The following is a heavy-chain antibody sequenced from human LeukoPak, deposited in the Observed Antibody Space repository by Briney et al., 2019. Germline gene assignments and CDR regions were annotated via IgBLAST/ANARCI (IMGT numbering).Heavy chain of an antibody. CDR1: GFTFSSYS. J-gene: IGHJ3*02. CDR2: ISSSSSYI. D-gene: IGHD2-2*01. CDR3: ASSTSALDDAFNI. V-gene: IGHV3-21*01. Sequence: TAGGSLRLSCAASGFTFSSYSMNWVRQAPGKGLEWVSSISSSSSYIYYADSVKGRFTISRDNAKNSLYLQMNSLRAEDTAAYYCASSTSALDDAFNIWGQGTMVTVSS.